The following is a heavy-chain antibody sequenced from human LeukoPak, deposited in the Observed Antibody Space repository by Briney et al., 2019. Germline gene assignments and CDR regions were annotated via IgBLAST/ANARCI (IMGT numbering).Heavy chain of an antibody. CDR1: GFTFSDDI. Sequence: GGSLRLSCAASGFTFSDDIMHWVRQAPGRGLEWVALIWHDSSHSYYADSVKGRFTVSRDNSKNTLYLQMNTMNVEDTAVYYFTKEFNDSYTGFESGYFAHWGQGSLVTVSA. V-gene: IGHV3-33*03. D-gene: IGHD3/OR15-3a*01. CDR3: TKEFNDSYTGFESGYFAH. CDR2: IWHDSSHS. J-gene: IGHJ4*02.